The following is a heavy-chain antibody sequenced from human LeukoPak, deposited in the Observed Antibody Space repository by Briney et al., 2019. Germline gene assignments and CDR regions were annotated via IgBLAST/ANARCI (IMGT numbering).Heavy chain of an antibody. Sequence: GGSLRLSCSASGFTFRDSAIHWVRQASGKGLEWVGLIDRPAKSYATAYGASVGGRFTISRDDSKNTAYLQMDSLKTEDTALYYCTRDRGTYNWLDPWGQGTLVTVSS. CDR3: TRDRGTYNWLDP. D-gene: IGHD1-26*01. J-gene: IGHJ5*02. CDR2: IDRPAKSYAT. CDR1: GFTFRDSA. V-gene: IGHV3-73*01.